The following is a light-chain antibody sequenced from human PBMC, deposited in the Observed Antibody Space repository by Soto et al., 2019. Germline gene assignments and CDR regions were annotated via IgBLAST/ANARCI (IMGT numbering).Light chain of an antibody. V-gene: IGLV2-14*01. J-gene: IGLJ1*01. CDR1: SNDVGGYNY. CDR2: EVS. CDR3: STYTTSATPYV. Sequence: QSALTQPASVSGSPGQSITISCTGTSNDVGGYNYVSWYQQHPGKAPKLIIYEVSNRPSGVSNRFSGSKSGNTASLTISGLQAEDEAHYHCSTYTTSATPYVFGTGTKLTVL.